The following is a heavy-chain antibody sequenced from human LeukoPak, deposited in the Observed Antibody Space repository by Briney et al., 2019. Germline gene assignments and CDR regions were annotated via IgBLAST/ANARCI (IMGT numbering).Heavy chain of an antibody. CDR1: GYTFTSYA. Sequence: ASVRVSCKASGYTFTSYAMHWVRQAPGQRLEWMGWINAGNGNTKYSQKFQGRVTITRDTSASTAYMELSSLRSEDTAVYYCASIGGPVGRLNYYYYGMDVWGQGTTVTVSS. CDR2: INAGNGNT. V-gene: IGHV1-3*01. CDR3: ASIGGPVGRLNYYYYGMDV. J-gene: IGHJ6*02. D-gene: IGHD4-23*01.